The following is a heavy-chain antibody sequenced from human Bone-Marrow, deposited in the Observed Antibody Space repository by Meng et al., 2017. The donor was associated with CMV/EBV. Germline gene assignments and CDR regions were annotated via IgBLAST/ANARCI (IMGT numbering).Heavy chain of an antibody. V-gene: IGHV3-23*03. J-gene: IGHJ6*02. CDR2: IYSGGYSP. CDR1: GFTFSTYA. Sequence: GESLKISCAASGFTFSTYAMSWVRQAPGKGLEWVSVIYSGGYSPYYADSVKGRFTISRDNSKNTLYLQMNSLRAEDTAVFYCARGAGGHVTKNYYYHAMDVWGQGTTVTVSS. D-gene: IGHD3-16*01. CDR3: ARGAGGHVTKNYYYHAMDV.